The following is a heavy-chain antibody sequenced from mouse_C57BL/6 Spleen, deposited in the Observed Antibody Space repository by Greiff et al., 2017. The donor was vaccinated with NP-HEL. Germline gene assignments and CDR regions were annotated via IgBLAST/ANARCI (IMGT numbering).Heavy chain of an antibody. V-gene: IGHV14-3*01. CDR1: GFNIKNTY. D-gene: IGHD4-1*01. CDR3: ARTGTVGDY. J-gene: IGHJ4*01. Sequence: VQLKESVAELVRPGASVKLSCTASGFNIKNTYMPWVKQRPEQGLEWIGSIDPANGNTKYAPKFQGKATITADTSSNTAYLQLSSLTSEDAAIYYCARTGTVGDYWGQGTSVTVSS. CDR2: IDPANGNT.